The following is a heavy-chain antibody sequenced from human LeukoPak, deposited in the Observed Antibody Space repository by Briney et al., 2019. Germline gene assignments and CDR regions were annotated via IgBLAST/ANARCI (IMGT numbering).Heavy chain of an antibody. J-gene: IGHJ4*02. D-gene: IGHD6-19*01. V-gene: IGHV3-30-3*01. CDR2: ISYDGSNK. CDR1: GFTFSNYA. Sequence: GCALTLSCPASGFTFSNYAMHWVRQAPVKGLEAVAVISYDGSNKYYADSVKGRFTISRDNSKNTLYLQMNSLRAEDTAVYYCASVSSGSNFDYWGQGTLVTVSS. CDR3: ASVSSGSNFDY.